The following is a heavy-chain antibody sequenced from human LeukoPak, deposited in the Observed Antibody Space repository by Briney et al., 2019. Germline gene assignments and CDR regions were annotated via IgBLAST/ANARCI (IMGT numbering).Heavy chain of an antibody. V-gene: IGHV1-2*02. CDR2: INPNSGGT. CDR3: ARVPTMVRGVITGMEIDY. J-gene: IGHJ4*02. D-gene: IGHD3-10*01. Sequence: ASVKVSCKASGYTFTGYYMHWVRQAPGQGLEWMGWINPNSGGTNYAQKFQGRVTMTRDTSISTAYMELSRLRSDDTAVYYCARVPTMVRGVITGMEIDYWGQGTLVTVSS. CDR1: GYTFTGYY.